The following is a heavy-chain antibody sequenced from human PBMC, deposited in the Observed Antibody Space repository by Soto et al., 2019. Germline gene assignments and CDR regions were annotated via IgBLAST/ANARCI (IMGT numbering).Heavy chain of an antibody. CDR2: INPNSGDT. D-gene: IGHD3-10*01. CDR3: ARAGFTMVRGGLGY. CDR1: GYTFTGYY. V-gene: IGHV1-2*02. Sequence: QVQLVQSGAEVKKPGASVKVSCKASGYTFTGYYMHWVRQAPGQGLEWMGWINPNSGDTNYAQKFQGRVTMTRDTSISTAYMELSRLRSHDTAVYYCARAGFTMVRGGLGYWGQGTLVTVSS. J-gene: IGHJ4*02.